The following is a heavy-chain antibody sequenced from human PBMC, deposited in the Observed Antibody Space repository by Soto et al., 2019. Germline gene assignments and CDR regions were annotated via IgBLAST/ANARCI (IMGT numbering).Heavy chain of an antibody. V-gene: IGHV3-33*01. CDR3: ARISGSGHLGWFDP. Sequence: GWSLRLSCRASVFTFNTYGMFWCRQAPGTGLEWVAGIWYDGSYRYYVDSVKGRFTVSRDNSKNTVDLEMNNLRGEDTAVYYCARISGSGHLGWFDPWGQGSLVTVSS. J-gene: IGHJ5*02. CDR2: IWYDGSYR. D-gene: IGHD3-10*01. CDR1: VFTFNTYG.